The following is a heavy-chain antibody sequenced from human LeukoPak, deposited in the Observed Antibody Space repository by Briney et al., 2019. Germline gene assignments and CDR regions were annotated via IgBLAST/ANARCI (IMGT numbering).Heavy chain of an antibody. CDR3: TKALFGVPNTDLNCFDP. CDR1: GFTFSNYA. D-gene: IGHD2-2*02. V-gene: IGHV3-23*01. CDR2: ISASGGST. J-gene: IGHJ5*02. Sequence: GGSLRLSCAASGFTFSNYAMNWVRQAPGKGLERVAGISASGGSTFYADSVKGRFTISRDNSKNAQYLQMNSLRVEDMAVYYCTKALFGVPNTDLNCFDPWGQGTLVIVSS.